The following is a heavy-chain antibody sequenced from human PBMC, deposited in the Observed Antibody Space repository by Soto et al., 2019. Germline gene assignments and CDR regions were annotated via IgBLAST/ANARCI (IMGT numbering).Heavy chain of an antibody. J-gene: IGHJ5*02. CDR3: ARDTYGSGNSNWFDP. D-gene: IGHD3-10*01. Sequence: VHLVKSGAEVKKPGASVKVSSKASGNPFTGTNMPWVRKAPGQGLEWMGWINPNRGGTNYAQKFQGWVTMTRDTSISTAYMELSRLRSDDTAVYYCARDTYGSGNSNWFDPWGQGTLVTVSS. CDR2: INPNRGGT. V-gene: IGHV1-2*04. CDR1: GNPFTGTN.